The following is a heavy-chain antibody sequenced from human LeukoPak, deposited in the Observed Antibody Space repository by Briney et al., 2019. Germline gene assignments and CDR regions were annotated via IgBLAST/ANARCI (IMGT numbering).Heavy chain of an antibody. V-gene: IGHV1-2*02. D-gene: IGHD5-24*01. CDR1: GYTFTGYY. CDR3: ARTTDREAYNPFDC. J-gene: IGHJ4*02. CDR2: INPNSGGT. Sequence: ASVKVSCKASGYTFTGYYMHWVRQAPGQGLEWMGWINPNSGGTNYAQKFQGRVTMTRDTSVTTAYMELSRLRSADTAVYFCARTTDREAYNPFDCWGQGTLVTVSS.